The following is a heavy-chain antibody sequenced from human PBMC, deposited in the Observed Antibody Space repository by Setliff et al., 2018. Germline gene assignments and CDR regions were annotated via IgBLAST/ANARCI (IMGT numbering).Heavy chain of an antibody. J-gene: IGHJ6*03. CDR1: GFTFDDYA. D-gene: IGHD3-10*01. CDR3: ARENTGFYYHYYMDV. V-gene: IGHV3-20*04. Sequence: LRLSCVASGFTFDDYAMSWVRQAPGKGLEWVCGINWNGGSTGYADSVKGRFTISRDNAKNSLYLQMNSLRAEDTALHYCARENTGFYYHYYMDVWGKGTTVTVSS. CDR2: INWNGGST.